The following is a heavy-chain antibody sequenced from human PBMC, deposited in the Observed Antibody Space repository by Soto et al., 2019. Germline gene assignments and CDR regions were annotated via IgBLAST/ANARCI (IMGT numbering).Heavy chain of an antibody. CDR2: ISAYNGNT. Sequence: ASVKVSCKASGYTFTSYGISWVRQAPGQGLEWMGWISAYNGNTNYAQKLQGRVTMTTDTSTSTAYMELRSLRSDDTAVYCCARKGYDFWRRDYYYGMDVWGQGTTVTVSS. J-gene: IGHJ6*02. CDR1: GYTFTSYG. V-gene: IGHV1-18*04. CDR3: ARKGYDFWRRDYYYGMDV. D-gene: IGHD3-3*01.